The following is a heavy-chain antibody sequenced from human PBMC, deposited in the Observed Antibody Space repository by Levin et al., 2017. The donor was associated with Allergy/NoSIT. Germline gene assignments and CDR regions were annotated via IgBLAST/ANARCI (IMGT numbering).Heavy chain of an antibody. CDR1: GFTFEDYA. D-gene: IGHD6-13*01. V-gene: IGHV3-9*01. CDR3: AREGYTSSAPDY. Sequence: SGGSLRLSCAASGFTFEDYAMYWVRQAPGKGLEWVSGISWNSGSIGYAASVKGRFTISRDNGKKSLFLQMNSLRAEDTALYYCAREGYTSSAPDYWGQGTLVTVSS. J-gene: IGHJ4*02. CDR2: ISWNSGSI.